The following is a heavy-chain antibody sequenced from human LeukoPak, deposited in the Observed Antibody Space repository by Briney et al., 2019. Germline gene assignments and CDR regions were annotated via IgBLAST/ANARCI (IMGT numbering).Heavy chain of an antibody. D-gene: IGHD6-6*01. CDR1: GYTFTSYG. CDR2: ISAYNGNT. Sequence: GASVKVSCKASGYTFTSYGISWVRQAPGQGLEWMGWISAYNGNTNYAQKLQGRVTMTTDTSTSTAYMELRSLRSDDTAVYYCARDPEDSSSSGVDWFDPWGQGILVTVSS. J-gene: IGHJ5*01. V-gene: IGHV1-18*01. CDR3: ARDPEDSSSSGVDWFDP.